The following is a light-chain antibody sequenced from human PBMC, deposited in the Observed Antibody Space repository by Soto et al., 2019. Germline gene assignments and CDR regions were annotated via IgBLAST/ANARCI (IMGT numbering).Light chain of an antibody. CDR1: QSVSSY. CDR3: QQRSNWPRT. V-gene: IGKV3-11*01. J-gene: IGKJ1*01. CDR2: DAS. Sequence: EIVLTHSPAALSLSPGERATLSCSPRQSVSSYLAWYQQKPGQAPRLLIYDASNRATSIPARFSVSGSGTVFTLTISTLEPEDVAVYYFQQRSNWPRTFSQGTKV.